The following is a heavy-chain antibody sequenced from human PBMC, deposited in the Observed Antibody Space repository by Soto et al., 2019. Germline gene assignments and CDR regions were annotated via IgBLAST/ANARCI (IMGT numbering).Heavy chain of an antibody. CDR1: GFTFGDYA. J-gene: IGHJ4*02. Sequence: GGSLRLACTASGFTFGDYAMSWVRQAPGKGLGWVGFVRSKAYGGTTEYAASVKGRFTISRDDSKSIAYLQMNSLKTEDTAVYYCTSVNFVDRGDGYNLDYWGQGTMVTVSS. V-gene: IGHV3-49*04. D-gene: IGHD3-10*01. CDR3: TSVNFVDRGDGYNLDY. CDR2: VRSKAYGGTT.